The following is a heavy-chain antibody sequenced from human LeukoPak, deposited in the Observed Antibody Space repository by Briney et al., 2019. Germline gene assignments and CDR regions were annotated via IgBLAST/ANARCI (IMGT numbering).Heavy chain of an antibody. D-gene: IGHD2-21*02. CDR1: GYTLTELS. V-gene: IGHV1-24*01. Sequence: GASVKVSCKVSGYTLTELSMHWVRQAPGKGLEWMGGFDPEDGETIYAQKFQGRVTMTEDTSTDTAYMELSSLRSEDTAVYYCATPLICGGDCYSFDYWGQGTLVTVSS. CDR2: FDPEDGET. J-gene: IGHJ4*02. CDR3: ATPLICGGDCYSFDY.